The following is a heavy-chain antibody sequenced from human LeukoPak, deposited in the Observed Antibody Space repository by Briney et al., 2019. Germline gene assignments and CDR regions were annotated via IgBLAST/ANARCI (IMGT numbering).Heavy chain of an antibody. V-gene: IGHV3-11*01. CDR3: ATCRRDGHRDVGFYY. CDR1: GFTFSDYY. D-gene: IGHD5-24*01. J-gene: IGHJ4*02. CDR2: ISSNGSTI. Sequence: PGGSLRLSCAASGFTFSDYYMSWIRQAPGKGLEWVSDISSNGSTIYYADSVKGRFTISRDNAKNSLYLQMNSLRAEDTAVYYCATCRRDGHRDVGFYYRGQGTMVTVSS.